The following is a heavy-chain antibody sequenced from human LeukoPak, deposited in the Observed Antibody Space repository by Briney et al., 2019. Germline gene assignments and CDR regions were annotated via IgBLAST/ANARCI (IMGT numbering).Heavy chain of an antibody. Sequence: SEALSLTCTVSGGSISSYYWSWIRQPPGKGLEWIAYIYYSGTTKYNASPKSRVTMTVDTSKNQFSLKLSSVTAADTAVYYCARMVRGVIDAFEIWGQGTMVTVSS. J-gene: IGHJ3*02. D-gene: IGHD3-10*01. CDR2: IYYSGTT. CDR3: ARMVRGVIDAFEI. V-gene: IGHV4-59*01. CDR1: GGSISSYY.